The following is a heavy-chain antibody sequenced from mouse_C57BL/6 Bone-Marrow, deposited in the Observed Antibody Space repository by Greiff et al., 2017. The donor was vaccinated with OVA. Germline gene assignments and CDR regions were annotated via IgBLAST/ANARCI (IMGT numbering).Heavy chain of an antibody. V-gene: IGHV1-69*01. Sequence: QVQLQQSGAELVMPGASVKLSCKASGYTFTSSWLHWVKQRPGQGLAWIGEIDPSDSYTNYNQKFKGKSTLTVDKSSSTAYMQLSSLTSEDSAVYYCARDYDEYFDVWGTGTTVTVSS. CDR3: ARDYDEYFDV. J-gene: IGHJ1*03. D-gene: IGHD2-4*01. CDR1: GYTFTSSW. CDR2: IDPSDSYT.